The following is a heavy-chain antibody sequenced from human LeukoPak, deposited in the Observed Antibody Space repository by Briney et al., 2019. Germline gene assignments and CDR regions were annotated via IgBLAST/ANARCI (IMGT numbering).Heavy chain of an antibody. V-gene: IGHV3-30*19. Sequence: PGGSLRLSCAASGFTFSSYGMHWVRQAPGKGLEWVAVISYDGSNKYYADSVKGRFTISRDNSKNTLYLQMNSLRAEDTAVYYCARDRLRNVRNSSGYSAFDYWGQGTLVTVSS. CDR2: ISYDGSNK. CDR3: ARDRLRNVRNSSGYSAFDY. CDR1: GFTFSSYG. D-gene: IGHD3-22*01. J-gene: IGHJ4*02.